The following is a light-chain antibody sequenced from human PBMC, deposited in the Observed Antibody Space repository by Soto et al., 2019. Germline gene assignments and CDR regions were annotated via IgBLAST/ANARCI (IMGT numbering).Light chain of an antibody. Sequence: QSVLTQPPSVSRAPGQRVTISCTGSSSNIGAGYDVHWYQQLPGTAPKLLIYGNSNRPSGVPDRFSGSRSGTSASLAITGLQAEDEADYYCQSYESSLSGYVFGTGTQLTV. CDR3: QSYESSLSGYV. CDR2: GNS. J-gene: IGLJ1*01. V-gene: IGLV1-40*01. CDR1: SSNIGAGYD.